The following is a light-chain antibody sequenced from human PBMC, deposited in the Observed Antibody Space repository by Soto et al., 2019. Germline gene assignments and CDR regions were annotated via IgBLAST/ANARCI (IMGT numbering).Light chain of an antibody. CDR2: GAS. Sequence: EIVLTQSPGTLSLSPGERATLSCRTSESISNSYLAWYQQKPGQAPRLLIYGASKRASGIPDRFSGSGSETDFTLTISRLEPEDCAVYYCQKYGSSPLYTFGQGTKLEIK. J-gene: IGKJ2*01. V-gene: IGKV3-20*01. CDR3: QKYGSSPLYT. CDR1: ESISNSY.